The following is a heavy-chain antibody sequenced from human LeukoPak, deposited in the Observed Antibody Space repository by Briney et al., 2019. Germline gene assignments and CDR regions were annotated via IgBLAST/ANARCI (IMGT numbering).Heavy chain of an antibody. CDR1: GFTFTTYP. D-gene: IGHD6-13*01. CDR3: AAGLYYYGMDM. J-gene: IGHJ6*02. V-gene: IGHV3-23*01. Sequence: GGSLTLSCAASGFTFTTYPMTWVRRAPGRGLEWVSAIGTSGNSKYYAVSVGGRFTVSRDNFKNSLYLQMDRVRAEDTAVYYCAAGLYYYGMDMWGQGTTVTVSS. CDR2: IGTSGNSK.